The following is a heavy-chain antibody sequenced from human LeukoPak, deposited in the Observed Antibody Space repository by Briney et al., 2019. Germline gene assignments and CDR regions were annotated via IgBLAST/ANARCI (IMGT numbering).Heavy chain of an antibody. CDR2: LSYEGSNK. J-gene: IGHJ4*02. V-gene: IGHV3-30*17. D-gene: IGHD3-22*01. Sequence: GGSLRLSCGASGFILCSFAMQGVRAAPGGGRECVGVLSYEGSNKYYADSVEGRFTISRDNSKNTLYLPMNSLRAEDTAVYYCARDEYYYDSSGYRTPLDYWGQGTLVTVSS. CDR3: ARDEYYYDSSGYRTPLDY. CDR1: GFILCSFA.